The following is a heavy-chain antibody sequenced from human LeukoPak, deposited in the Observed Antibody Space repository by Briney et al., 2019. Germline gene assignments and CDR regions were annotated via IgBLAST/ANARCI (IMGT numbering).Heavy chain of an antibody. V-gene: IGHV1-18*01. CDR2: ISAYNGNT. J-gene: IGHJ6*03. Sequence: ASVKVSCKASGYTFTSYGISWVRQAPGQGLEWMGWISAYNGNTNYAQKLQGRVTMTTDTSTSTAYMELRSLRSDDTVVYYCARDPDIVVVPAAPDYYYYYMDVWGKGTTVTVSS. CDR1: GYTFTSYG. CDR3: ARDPDIVVVPAAPDYYYYYMDV. D-gene: IGHD2-2*01.